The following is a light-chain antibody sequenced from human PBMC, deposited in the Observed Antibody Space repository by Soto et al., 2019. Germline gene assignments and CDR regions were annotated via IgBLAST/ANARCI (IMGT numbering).Light chain of an antibody. J-gene: IGKJ1*01. CDR2: GAS. CDR1: QNIYSN. V-gene: IGKV3-15*01. Sequence: IVMTQSPATLSVSPGERATLSCRASQNIYSNVAWYQQTPGQAPRLLIYGASTRATGIPVRFSGSASGTEFTLTISSLQSEDFTVYYCQQYNKWPLTFGQGTKVDIK. CDR3: QQYNKWPLT.